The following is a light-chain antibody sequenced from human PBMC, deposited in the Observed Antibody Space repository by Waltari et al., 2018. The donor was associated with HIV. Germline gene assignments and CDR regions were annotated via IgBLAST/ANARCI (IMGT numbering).Light chain of an antibody. CDR1: QNIANY. CDR3: QQRSNWPPVT. J-gene: IGKJ5*01. Sequence: EVVLTQCAATVSLSDGERATLACSDRQNIANYLAWYTQKPGQAPRLRIYDASTRASGIPARFSGSGSGTDFTLTISSLEPEDVAVYYCQQRSNWPPVTFGQGTRLEI. CDR2: DAS. V-gene: IGKV3-11*01.